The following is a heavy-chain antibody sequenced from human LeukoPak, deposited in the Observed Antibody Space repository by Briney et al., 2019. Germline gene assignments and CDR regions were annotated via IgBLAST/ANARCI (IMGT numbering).Heavy chain of an antibody. V-gene: IGHV4-39*07. D-gene: IGHD3-9*01. J-gene: IGHJ4*02. CDR2: IYYSGST. CDR3: ASLYYDILTVDY. Sequence: SETLCLTCTVSGGSISSSSYYWGWIRQPPGKGLEWIGSIYYSGSTYYNPSLKSRVTISVDTSKNQFSLKLSSVTAADTAVYYCASLYYDILTVDYWGQGTLVTVSS. CDR1: GGSISSSSYY.